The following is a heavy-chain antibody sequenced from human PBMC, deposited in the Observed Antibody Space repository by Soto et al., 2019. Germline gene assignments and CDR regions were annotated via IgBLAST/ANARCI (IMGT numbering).Heavy chain of an antibody. V-gene: IGHV4-61*01. J-gene: IGHJ3*02. Sequence: PSETLSLTCVVSGGSVSSGTYYWSWIRQPPGEELEWIGHIHYSGTTNYNPSLKSRVTISVDTSKNQFSLRVSSVTAADTAVYHCARDQYCSSTSCPPVNAFDIWGQGTMVTVSS. D-gene: IGHD2-2*01. CDR3: ARDQYCSSTSCPPVNAFDI. CDR2: IHYSGTT. CDR1: GGSVSSGTYY.